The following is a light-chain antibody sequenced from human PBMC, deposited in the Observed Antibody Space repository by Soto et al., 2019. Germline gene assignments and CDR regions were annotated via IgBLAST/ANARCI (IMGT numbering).Light chain of an antibody. CDR2: DVS. J-gene: IGKJ4*01. Sequence: VQMTQAPSTLSASVGDRVTITFRASQSINNLLAWYQQKPGKAPKFLIYDVSTLESGVPSRFSGSGSGTEFTLTISSLQPEDFATYYCQQYDSYPLTFGGGPKVDIK. CDR1: QSINNL. CDR3: QQYDSYPLT. V-gene: IGKV1-5*01.